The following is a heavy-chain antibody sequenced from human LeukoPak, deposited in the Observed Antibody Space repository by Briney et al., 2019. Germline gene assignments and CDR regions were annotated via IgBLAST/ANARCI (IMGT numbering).Heavy chain of an antibody. CDR2: ISGRGDNT. Sequence: GGSLRLSCAASGFTFSSYGMSWVRQAPGKGLEWVSIISGRGDNTYYAGSVKGRFTISRDNYKNTLYLQMNSLRAEDTAVYYCAKDFRAAADFWGQGTLVTVSS. CDR1: GFTFSSYG. J-gene: IGHJ4*02. V-gene: IGHV3-23*01. CDR3: AKDFRAAADF. D-gene: IGHD6-13*01.